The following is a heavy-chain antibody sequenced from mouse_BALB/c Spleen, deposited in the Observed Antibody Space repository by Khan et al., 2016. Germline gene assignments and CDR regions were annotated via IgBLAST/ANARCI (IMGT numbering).Heavy chain of an antibody. CDR3: ARDYDGSIRYYYAMDY. V-gene: IGHV3-8*02. J-gene: IGHJ4*01. Sequence: EVQLQESGPSLVKPSQTLSLTCSVTGDSITSGYWNWIRKFPGNKLEYMGYISYSGSTYYNPSLKSRISITRDTSKNQYYLQLNSVTTEDTATYYCARDYDGSIRYYYAMDYWGQGTSVTVSS. CDR1: GDSITSGY. D-gene: IGHD1-1*01. CDR2: ISYSGST.